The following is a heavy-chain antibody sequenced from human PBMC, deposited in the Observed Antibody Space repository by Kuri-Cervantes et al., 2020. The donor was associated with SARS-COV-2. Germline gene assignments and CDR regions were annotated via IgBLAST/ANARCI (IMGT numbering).Heavy chain of an antibody. Sequence: GESLKISCAASGFTSSDYYMSWIRQAPGKGLEWVSYISSSGSTIYYADSVKGRFTISRDNAKNSLYLQMNSLRAEDTAVYYCARAYSSSYVLYFDYWGQGTLVTVSS. J-gene: IGHJ4*02. CDR3: ARAYSSSYVLYFDY. V-gene: IGHV3-11*04. D-gene: IGHD6-13*01. CDR1: GFTSSDYY. CDR2: ISSSGSTI.